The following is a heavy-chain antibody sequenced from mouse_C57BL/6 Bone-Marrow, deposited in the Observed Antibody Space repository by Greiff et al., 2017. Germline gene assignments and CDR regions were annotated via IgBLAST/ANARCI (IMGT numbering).Heavy chain of an antibody. Sequence: EVKLMESGPGLVKPSQTVFLTCSVTGISITTGNYRWSWLRQFPGNKLEWIGYIYSSGNIPYNPPLPRRTPITRDTPKNQFFLEMNSLTAEDTTTYYSARDYAPSLLRRAYWGQGTLVTVSA. J-gene: IGHJ3*01. CDR2: IYSSGNI. D-gene: IGHD1-2*01. CDR3: ARDYAPSLLRRAY. CDR1: GISITTGNYR. V-gene: IGHV3-5*01.